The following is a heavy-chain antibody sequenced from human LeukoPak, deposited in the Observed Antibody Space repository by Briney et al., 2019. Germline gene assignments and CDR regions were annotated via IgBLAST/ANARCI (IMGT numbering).Heavy chain of an antibody. J-gene: IGHJ4*02. V-gene: IGHV5-51*01. CDR2: IYPGDSDT. CDR3: ARRDSSGLYYFDY. D-gene: IGHD3-22*01. CDR1: GYRFTDDW. Sequence: GESLKISCKGSGYRFTDDWLGWVRQMPGKGLDWMGIIYPGDSDTRYRPSFQGQVTISADKSISTAYLQWSSLKASDTAMYYCARRDSSGLYYFDYWGQGTLVTVSS.